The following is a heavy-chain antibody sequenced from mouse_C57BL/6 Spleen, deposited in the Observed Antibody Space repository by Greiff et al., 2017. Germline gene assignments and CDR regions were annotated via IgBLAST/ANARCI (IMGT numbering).Heavy chain of an antibody. J-gene: IGHJ4*01. D-gene: IGHD2-4*01. CDR2: IYPRSGNT. CDR1: GYTFTSYG. CDR3: ARSYYDYDGSYYYAMDY. V-gene: IGHV1-81*01. Sequence: QVQLQQSGAELARPGASVKLSCKASGYTFTSYGISWVKQRTGQGLEWIGEIYPRSGNTYYNEKFKGKATLTADKSSSTAYMELRSLTSEDSAVYFCARSYYDYDGSYYYAMDYWGQGTSVTVSS.